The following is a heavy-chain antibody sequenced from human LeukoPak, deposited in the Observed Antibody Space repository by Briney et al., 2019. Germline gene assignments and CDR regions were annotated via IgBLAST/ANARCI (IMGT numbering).Heavy chain of an antibody. V-gene: IGHV4-34*01. CDR1: GVSFSGYY. D-gene: IGHD4-17*01. CDR3: ARGNTVISDY. CDR2: INHSGST. J-gene: IGHJ4*02. Sequence: SETLSLTCAVYGVSFSGYYWSWIRQPPGKGLEWIGEINHSGSTNYNPSLKSRVTISVDTSKNQFSLKLSSVTAADTAVYYCARGNTVISDYWGQGTLVTVSS.